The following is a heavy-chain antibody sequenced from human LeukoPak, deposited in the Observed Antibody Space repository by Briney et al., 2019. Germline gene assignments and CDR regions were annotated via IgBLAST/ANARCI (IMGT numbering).Heavy chain of an antibody. J-gene: IGHJ4*02. D-gene: IGHD1-26*01. CDR1: GFTFSSYA. Sequence: GGSLRLSCAASGFTFSSYAMSWVRQAPGKGLEWVSSISGSGGNTYYADSVKGRFTISRDNSKNTLYLQMNSLRAEDTAVYYCAKGDRGSYFRVADDYWGQGTLVTVSS. CDR3: AKGDRGSYFRVADDY. CDR2: ISGSGGNT. V-gene: IGHV3-23*01.